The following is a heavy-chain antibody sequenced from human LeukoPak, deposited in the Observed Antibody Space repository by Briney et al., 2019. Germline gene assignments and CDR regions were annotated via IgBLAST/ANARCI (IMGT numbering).Heavy chain of an antibody. CDR3: ARIYGSSSGFDY. V-gene: IGHV4-4*07. J-gene: IGHJ4*02. CDR2: IYTTGST. D-gene: IGHD6-6*01. Sequence: SETLSLTCTVSGGSINSYYWGWIRQPAGKGLEWIGRIYTTGSTNYNPSLESRVTMSVDTSKNKLSLKLSSVAAADTAIYYCARIYGSSSGFDYWGQGTLVTVSS. CDR1: GGSINSYY.